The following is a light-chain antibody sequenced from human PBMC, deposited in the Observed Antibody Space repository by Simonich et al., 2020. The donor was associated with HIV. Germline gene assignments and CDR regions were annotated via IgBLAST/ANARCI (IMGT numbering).Light chain of an antibody. J-gene: IGKJ4*01. CDR1: QDIANS. CDR2: DAS. Sequence: DIQMTQSPSSLSASVGDRVTITCQASQDIANSLNWYQQKPRKAPKLLIFDASNLETVVPSRFRGSASGTDFTFAISSLQPEDIATYFCQQYHNVPLTFAGGTKVEIK. V-gene: IGKV1-33*01. CDR3: QQYHNVPLT.